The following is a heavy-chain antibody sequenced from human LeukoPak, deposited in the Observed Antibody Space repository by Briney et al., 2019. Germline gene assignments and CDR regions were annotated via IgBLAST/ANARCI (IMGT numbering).Heavy chain of an antibody. Sequence: ASVNVSCKASGYTFTSYGISWVRQAPRQGLEWMGWISAYNGNTNYAQKLQGRVTMTTDTSTSTAYMELRSLRSDDTAVYYCARDSPIAVMVAANNWFDPWGQGTLVTVSS. V-gene: IGHV1-18*01. CDR3: ARDSPIAVMVAANNWFDP. CDR2: ISAYNGNT. D-gene: IGHD2-15*01. J-gene: IGHJ5*02. CDR1: GYTFTSYG.